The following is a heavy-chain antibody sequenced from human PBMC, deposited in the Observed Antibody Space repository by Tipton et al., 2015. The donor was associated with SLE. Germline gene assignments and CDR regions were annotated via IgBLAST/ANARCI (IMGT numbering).Heavy chain of an antibody. CDR3: AKEAPIVVVVAATNFQH. J-gene: IGHJ1*01. D-gene: IGHD2-15*01. CDR1: GFTFSSYA. Sequence: SLRLSCAASGFTFSSYAMHWVRQAPGKGLEWVAFLRYDGSNKYYADSGKGRFTISRDNSKNTLYLQMNSLRAEDTAVYYCAKEAPIVVVVAATNFQHWGQGTLVTVSS. V-gene: IGHV3-30*02. CDR2: LRYDGSNK.